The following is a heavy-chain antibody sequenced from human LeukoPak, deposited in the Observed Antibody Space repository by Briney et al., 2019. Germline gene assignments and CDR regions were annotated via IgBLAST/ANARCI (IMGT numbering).Heavy chain of an antibody. CDR3: VKDRCSSTSCYGHY. J-gene: IGHJ4*02. D-gene: IGHD2-2*01. Sequence: GGSLRLSCSASGFTFSSYATHWVRQAPGKGLEYVSAISSNGGSTYYADSVKGRFTISRDNSKNTLYLQMSSLRAEDTAVYYCVKDRCSSTSCYGHYWGQGTLVTVSS. CDR1: GFTFSSYA. V-gene: IGHV3-64D*06. CDR2: ISSNGGST.